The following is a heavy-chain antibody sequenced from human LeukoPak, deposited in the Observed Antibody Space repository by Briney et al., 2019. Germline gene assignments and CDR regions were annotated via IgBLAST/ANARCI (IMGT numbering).Heavy chain of an antibody. CDR2: IYHSGST. Sequence: PSETLSLTCAVSGGSFSSSNWWSWVRQPPGKGLEWIGEIYHSGSTNYNPSLKSRVTISVDKSKNQFSLKLSSVTAADTAVYYCASLRATTGVASDYWGQGTLVTVSS. V-gene: IGHV4-4*02. J-gene: IGHJ4*02. CDR1: GGSFSSSNW. CDR3: ASLRATTGVASDY. D-gene: IGHD1-26*01.